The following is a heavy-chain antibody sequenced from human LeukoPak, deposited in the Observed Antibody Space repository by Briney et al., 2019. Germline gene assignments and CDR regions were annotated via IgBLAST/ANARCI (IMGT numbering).Heavy chain of an antibody. CDR3: AKDERNWNYNLASQTYD. V-gene: IGHV3-30*18. Sequence: PGGSLRLSCAASGFTFSSFGMHWVRQAPGKGLEWVAGISYDGSSKYYADSVKGRFTISRDNSRNTLYLQMNSLRAEDTALYYCAKDERNWNYNLASQTYDWGQGTLVTVSS. J-gene: IGHJ4*02. CDR1: GFTFSSFG. CDR2: ISYDGSSK. D-gene: IGHD1-7*01.